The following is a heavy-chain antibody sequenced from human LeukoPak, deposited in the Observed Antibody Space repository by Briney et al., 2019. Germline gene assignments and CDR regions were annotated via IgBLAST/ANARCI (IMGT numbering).Heavy chain of an antibody. J-gene: IGHJ3*02. Sequence: VXXSCKAXXXXXXXXXISXXXXAXGXXLXXXXXXXASNGNPNYAQKLQGRVTMTTDTSTSTAYMELRSLRSDDTAVYYCARDLIVGAALPTDAFDIWGQGTMVTVSS. CDR1: XXXXXXXX. CDR2: XXASNGNP. CDR3: ARDLIVGAALPTDAFDI. V-gene: IGHV1-18*01. D-gene: IGHD1-26*01.